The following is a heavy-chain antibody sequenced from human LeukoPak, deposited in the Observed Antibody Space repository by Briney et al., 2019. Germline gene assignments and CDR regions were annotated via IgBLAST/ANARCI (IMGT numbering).Heavy chain of an antibody. J-gene: IGHJ6*02. CDR2: ISAYNGNT. V-gene: IGHV1-18*01. D-gene: IGHD2-2*01. Sequence: ASVKVSCKASGYTFTSYGISWVRQAPGQGLERMGWISAYNGNTNYAQKFQGRVTITADESTSTAYMELSSLRSEDTAVYYCATRNVLDCSSTSCYDVWGQGTTVTVSS. CDR3: ATRNVLDCSSTSCYDV. CDR1: GYTFTSYG.